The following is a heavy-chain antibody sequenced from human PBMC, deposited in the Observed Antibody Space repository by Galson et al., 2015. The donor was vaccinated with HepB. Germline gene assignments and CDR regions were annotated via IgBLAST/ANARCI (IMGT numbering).Heavy chain of an antibody. CDR1: GASFSGYY. J-gene: IGHJ4*02. D-gene: IGHD2-15*01. CDR2: INHSGST. V-gene: IGHV4-34*01. Sequence: ETLSLTCAVSGASFSGYYWSWIRQPPGKGLEWIGEINHSGSTNYNPSLKSRVTISVDTSKKQFSLKLSSVTAADTAVYYCAKGDCSGGSCYSGYWGQGTLVTVSS. CDR3: AKGDCSGGSCYSGY.